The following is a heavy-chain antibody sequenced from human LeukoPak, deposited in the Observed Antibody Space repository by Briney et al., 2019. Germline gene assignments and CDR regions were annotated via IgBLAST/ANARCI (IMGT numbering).Heavy chain of an antibody. CDR2: IYYSGST. V-gene: IGHV4-59*01. D-gene: IGHD3-3*01. CDR1: GGSISNYY. CDR3: ARTSDYDSYYYGMDV. Sequence: SETLSLTCTVSGGSISNYYWSWIRQPPGKGLEWIGYIYYSGSTNYNPSLKSRVTISVDTSKNQFSLKLSSVTAADTAVYYCARTSDYDSYYYGMDVWGQGTTVTVSS. J-gene: IGHJ6*02.